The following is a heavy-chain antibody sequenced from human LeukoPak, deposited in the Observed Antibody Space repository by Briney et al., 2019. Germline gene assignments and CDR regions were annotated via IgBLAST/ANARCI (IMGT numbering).Heavy chain of an antibody. CDR2: ISSSSYI. D-gene: IGHD3-9*01. J-gene: IGHJ4*02. Sequence: GGSLRLSCAASGFTFSSYSMNWVRQAPGKGLEWVSSISSSSYIYYADSVKGRFTISRDNAKNSLYLQMNSLRAEDTAVYYCATKLRYFDWLLDYWGQGTLVTVSS. V-gene: IGHV3-21*01. CDR3: ATKLRYFDWLLDY. CDR1: GFTFSSYS.